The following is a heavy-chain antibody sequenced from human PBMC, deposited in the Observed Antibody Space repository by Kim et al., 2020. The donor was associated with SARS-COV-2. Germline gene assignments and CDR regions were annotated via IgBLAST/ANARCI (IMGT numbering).Heavy chain of an antibody. CDR3: ASWVISGNILTGYYNVMGVDYYYGMDV. V-gene: IGHV5-10-1*01. D-gene: IGHD3-9*01. CDR2: IDPSDSYT. CDR1: GYSFTSYW. J-gene: IGHJ6*02. Sequence: GESLKISCKGSGYSFTSYWISWVRQMPGKGLEWMGRIDPSDSYTNYSPSFQGHVTISADKSISTAYLQWSSLKASDTAMYYCASWVISGNILTGYYNVMGVDYYYGMDVWGQGTTVTVSS.